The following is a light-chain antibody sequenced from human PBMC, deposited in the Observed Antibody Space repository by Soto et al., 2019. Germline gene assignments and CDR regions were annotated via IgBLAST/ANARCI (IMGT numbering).Light chain of an antibody. CDR2: EVS. CDR1: SSDVGSYNL. J-gene: IGLJ2*01. V-gene: IGLV2-23*02. CDR3: CSYAGSQKWV. Sequence: QSVLTQPASVSGSPGQSITISCTGTSSDVGSYNLVSWYQQHPGKAPKLMIYEVSKRPSGVSNRFSGSKSGNTASLTISGLQAEDEADYYCCSYAGSQKWVFGGGTKLTVL.